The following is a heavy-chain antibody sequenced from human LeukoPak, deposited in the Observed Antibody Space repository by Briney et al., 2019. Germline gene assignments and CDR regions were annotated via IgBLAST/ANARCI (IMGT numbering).Heavy chain of an antibody. CDR1: GFTFSNYA. V-gene: IGHV3-21*01. CDR3: ARDVTMVRGVRL. D-gene: IGHD3-10*01. Sequence: GGSLRLSCAASGFTFSNYAIHWVRQAPGKGLEWVSSISSSSSYIYYADSVKGRFTISRDNAKNSLYLQMNSLRAEDTAVYYCARDVTMVRGVRLWGQGTLVTVSS. J-gene: IGHJ4*02. CDR2: ISSSSSYI.